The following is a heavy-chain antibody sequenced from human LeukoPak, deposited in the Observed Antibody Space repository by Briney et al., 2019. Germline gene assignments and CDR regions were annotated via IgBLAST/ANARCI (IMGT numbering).Heavy chain of an antibody. CDR2: IIGVGGVA. V-gene: IGHV3-23*01. J-gene: IGHJ4*01. CDR1: GFTFSSYA. D-gene: IGHD3-10*01. Sequence: GGSLRLSCAASGFTFSSYAMSWVRQAPGKGLEWVSVIIGVGGVAYSAHSVKGRFTISRDNSKNTMYLQMNSLRAEDTAVYYCAKGTYYHSSGSSHTHIFGENWGHGTLGT. CDR3: AKGTYYHSSGSSHTHIFGEN.